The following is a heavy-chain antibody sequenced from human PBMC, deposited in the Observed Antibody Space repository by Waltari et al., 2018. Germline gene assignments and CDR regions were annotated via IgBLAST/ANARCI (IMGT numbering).Heavy chain of an antibody. CDR3: ARGRTQLLLFDY. Sequence: EVQLVESGGGLIQPGGSLRLSCAASGFTVSSQYMSWVRQAPGKGLKWVSVIYSGDNTYYADSVKGRFTISRDNSQNTLYLQMNSLRAEDTAVYYCARGRTQLLLFDYWGQGTLVTVSS. CDR1: GFTVSSQY. D-gene: IGHD2-15*01. J-gene: IGHJ4*02. V-gene: IGHV3-53*01. CDR2: IYSGDNT.